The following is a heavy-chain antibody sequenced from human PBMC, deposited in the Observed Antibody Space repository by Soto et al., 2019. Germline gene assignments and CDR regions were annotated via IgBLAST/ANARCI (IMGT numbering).Heavy chain of an antibody. J-gene: IGHJ4*02. D-gene: IGHD6-6*01. CDR1: GGTFSSYT. CDR2: IIPILGIA. CDR3: ARGLASGDY. V-gene: IGHV1-69*02. Sequence: SVKVSCKASGGTFSSYTISWVRQAPGQGLEWMGRIIPILGIANYAQKFKGRVTITTDTSTSTVYMDLSSLRSEDTAVYYCARGLASGDYWGQGTLVTVSS.